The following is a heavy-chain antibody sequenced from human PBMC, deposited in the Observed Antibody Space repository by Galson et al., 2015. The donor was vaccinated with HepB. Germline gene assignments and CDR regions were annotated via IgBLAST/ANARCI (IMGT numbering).Heavy chain of an antibody. V-gene: IGHV4-39*02. Sequence: ETLSLTCSVSGGSISTTTYYWAWIRQPPGKGLEWIGTIYYNGITYYNPSLKSRVTISVDTSKNHFSLKLRSVTAADTTVYYCARLGDHYGLPLFDSWGQGILVTVSS. J-gene: IGHJ4*02. CDR2: IYYNGIT. CDR3: ARLGDHYGLPLFDS. CDR1: GGSISTTTYY. D-gene: IGHD4-17*01.